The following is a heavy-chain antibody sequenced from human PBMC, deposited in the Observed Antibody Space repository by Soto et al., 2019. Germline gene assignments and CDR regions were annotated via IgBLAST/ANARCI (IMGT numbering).Heavy chain of an antibody. Sequence: SETLSLTCTVSGGSISRYYLSWIRQPPGKGLEWIGYLYNTGSTIYNPSLKSRVTISVDTSKNQFSLKLNSLTAADTAVYYCARDLWGYCGTDCYPLDVWGQGTTVTVSS. D-gene: IGHD2-21*02. CDR2: LYNTGST. CDR3: ARDLWGYCGTDCYPLDV. CDR1: GGSISRYY. V-gene: IGHV4-59*01. J-gene: IGHJ6*02.